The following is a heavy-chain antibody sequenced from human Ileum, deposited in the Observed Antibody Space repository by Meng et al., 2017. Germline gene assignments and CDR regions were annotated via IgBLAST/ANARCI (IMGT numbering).Heavy chain of an antibody. Sequence: QVELTESGPVLVTPSGTLSLTCTVSGASIIGVNWWTWVRQTPGKGLEWIGEIHHSGSTNSIPSLKSRVTLSVDKSKNQFSLSMTSVTAADTAVYYCARGTGDIRVGFDYWGQGTLVTVSS. D-gene: IGHD7-27*01. CDR3: ARGTGDIRVGFDY. CDR1: GASIIGVNW. V-gene: IGHV4-4*02. CDR2: IHHSGST. J-gene: IGHJ4*02.